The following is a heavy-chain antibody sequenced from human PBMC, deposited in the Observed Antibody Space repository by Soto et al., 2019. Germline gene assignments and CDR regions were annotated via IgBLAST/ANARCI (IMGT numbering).Heavy chain of an antibody. V-gene: IGHV1-2*02. Sequence: GASVKVSCKASGYTFTVYYMHWVRQAPGQGLEWMGWINPKSGGTMYPQKFQGRVTMTWDTSISTAYMALSRLRSDDTAVYYCARCLGKCGGSAGFDYWCQGTLATVSS. D-gene: IGHD1-26*01. J-gene: IGHJ4*02. CDR3: ARCLGKCGGSAGFDY. CDR2: INPKSGGT. CDR1: GYTFTVYY.